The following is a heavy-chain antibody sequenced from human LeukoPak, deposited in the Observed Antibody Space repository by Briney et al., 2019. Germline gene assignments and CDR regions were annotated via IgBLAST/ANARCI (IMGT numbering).Heavy chain of an antibody. CDR2: IYYSGST. D-gene: IGHD6-13*01. V-gene: IGHV4-39*01. Sequence: PSETLSLTCTVSGGSISSSSYYWGWIRQPPGKGLEWIGSIYYSGSTYYNPSLKSRVTISVDTSKNQFSLKLSSVTAADTAVYYCARGAKRQKLVPSKRYYYYMDVWGKGTTVTVSS. J-gene: IGHJ6*03. CDR1: GGSISSSSYY. CDR3: ARGAKRQKLVPSKRYYYYMDV.